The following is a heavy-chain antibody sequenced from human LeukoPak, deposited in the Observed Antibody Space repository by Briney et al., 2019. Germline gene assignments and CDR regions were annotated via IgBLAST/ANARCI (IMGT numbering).Heavy chain of an antibody. CDR3: ARDNDKVVDH. CDR1: GYTLSNYG. Sequence: ASVKVSCKTSGYTLSNYGISWVRQAPGQGLEWMGWITAYNGNRLYTQRFQGRITLTTDTSTSTSYMELRSLEYDDTAIYYCARDNDKVVDHWGQGTLVTLSS. D-gene: IGHD1-1*01. V-gene: IGHV1-18*01. CDR2: ITAYNGNR. J-gene: IGHJ4*01.